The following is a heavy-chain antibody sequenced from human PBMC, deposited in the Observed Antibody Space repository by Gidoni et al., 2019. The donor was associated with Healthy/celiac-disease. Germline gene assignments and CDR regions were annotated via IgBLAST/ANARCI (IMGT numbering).Heavy chain of an antibody. Sequence: QVQLQQWGAGLLKPSETLSLTCAVYGGSFSGSSCSWIRQPPGQGLEWIGEINHSGSTTYNPSLKSRVTISVDTSKNQFSLKLSSVTAADTAVYYCARGLLDTIFGVVTSYWYFDLWGRGTLVTVSS. CDR2: INHSGST. CDR3: ARGLLDTIFGVVTSYWYFDL. J-gene: IGHJ2*01. CDR1: GGSFSGSS. D-gene: IGHD3-3*01. V-gene: IGHV4-34*01.